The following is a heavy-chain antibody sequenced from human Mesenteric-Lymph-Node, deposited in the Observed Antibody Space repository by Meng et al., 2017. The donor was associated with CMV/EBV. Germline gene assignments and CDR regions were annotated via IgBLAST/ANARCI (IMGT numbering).Heavy chain of an antibody. CDR3: ARRDFYDGSAF. Sequence: GESLKISCAASGFTFSSYSMNWVRQAPGKGLEWVAVISYDGSRTYYGESVKGRFTVSRDNSKNTLYLQMNTLRPDDTAMYYCARRDFYDGSAFWGQGTLVTVSS. V-gene: IGHV3-30*03. D-gene: IGHD3-22*01. J-gene: IGHJ4*02. CDR2: ISYDGSRT. CDR1: GFTFSSYS.